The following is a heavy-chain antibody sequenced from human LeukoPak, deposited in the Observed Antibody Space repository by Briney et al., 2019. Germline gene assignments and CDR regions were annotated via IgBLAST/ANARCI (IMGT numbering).Heavy chain of an antibody. V-gene: IGHV1-69*13. J-gene: IGHJ5*02. CDR1: GGTFSSYA. Sequence: SVKVSCKXSGGTFSSYAISWVRQAPGQGLEWMGGIIPIFGTANYAQKFQGRVTITADESTSTAYMELSSLRSEDTAVYYCARDSYDFWSGYPHTNWFDPWGQGTLVTVSS. CDR2: IIPIFGTA. D-gene: IGHD3-3*01. CDR3: ARDSYDFWSGYPHTNWFDP.